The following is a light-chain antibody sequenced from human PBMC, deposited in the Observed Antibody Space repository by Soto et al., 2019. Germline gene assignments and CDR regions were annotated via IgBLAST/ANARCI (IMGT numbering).Light chain of an antibody. CDR3: QQYGSSGT. CDR1: QSVSSN. V-gene: IGKV3-20*01. Sequence: EIVMTQSPATLSVSPGERATLSCRASQSVSSNLAWYQQKPGQAPSLLIYGASNRATGIPDRFSGSGSGTDFTLTISRLEPEDFAVYYCQQYGSSGTFGQGTKVDTK. J-gene: IGKJ1*01. CDR2: GAS.